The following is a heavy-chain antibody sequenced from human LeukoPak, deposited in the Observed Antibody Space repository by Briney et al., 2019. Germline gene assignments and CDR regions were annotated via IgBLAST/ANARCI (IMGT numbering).Heavy chain of an antibody. CDR1: GFTFTTFP. D-gene: IGHD6-19*01. CDR2: ITYDGTDK. Sequence: GGSLRLSCAASGFTFTTFPMHWVRQPPGKGLEWVAVITYDGTDKYYADSVKGRFTISRDNSKSTLYLQMDSLRAEDTAVYYCASPNSMAGTHYFHYWGQGTLVTVSS. CDR3: ASPNSMAGTHYFHY. V-gene: IGHV3-30*04. J-gene: IGHJ4*02.